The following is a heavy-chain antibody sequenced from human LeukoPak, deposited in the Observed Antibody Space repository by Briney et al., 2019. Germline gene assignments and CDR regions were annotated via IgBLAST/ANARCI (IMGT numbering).Heavy chain of an antibody. V-gene: IGHV4-31*03. D-gene: IGHD3-10*01. Sequence: SETLSLTCTVSGGSISSGGYYWSWIRQHPGKGLEWIGYIYYSGSTYYNPSLKSRVTISVDTSKNQFSLKLSSVTAADTAVYYCARARGYYYGSGSMVLYYYYMDVWGKGPRSPSP. CDR2: IYYSGST. CDR3: ARARGYYYGSGSMVLYYYYMDV. J-gene: IGHJ6*03. CDR1: GGSISSGGYY.